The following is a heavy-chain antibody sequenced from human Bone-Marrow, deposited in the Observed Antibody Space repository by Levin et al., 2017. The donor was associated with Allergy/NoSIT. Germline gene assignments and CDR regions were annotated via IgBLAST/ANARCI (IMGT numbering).Heavy chain of an antibody. J-gene: IGHJ6*02. CDR2: TNIDGSYT. Sequence: LSLTCAASGFTFSRSWMHWVRQTPGKGLVWVSRTNIDGSYTNYADSVKGRFTVSRDNAKNTLYLQMNGLRVEDTAVYYCARALDYYYGMDVWGQGTTVAVSS. CDR1: GFTFSRSW. CDR3: ARALDYYYGMDV. V-gene: IGHV3-74*01.